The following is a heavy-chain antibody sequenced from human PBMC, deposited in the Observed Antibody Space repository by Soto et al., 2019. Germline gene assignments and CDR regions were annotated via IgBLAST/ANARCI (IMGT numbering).Heavy chain of an antibody. J-gene: IGHJ5*02. V-gene: IGHV1-18*01. CDR2: ISLYSDGT. CDR3: ARVVPGAEAWFGP. CDR1: GYTFSNYG. D-gene: IGHD2-2*01. Sequence: WASVKVSCKTSGYTFSNYGITWVRRAPGQPLEWLGWISLYSDGTNYAQKFQGRVSMTTDTSTTTAYMELRSLRSDDTAVYYCARVVPGAEAWFGPWGQGTLVTV.